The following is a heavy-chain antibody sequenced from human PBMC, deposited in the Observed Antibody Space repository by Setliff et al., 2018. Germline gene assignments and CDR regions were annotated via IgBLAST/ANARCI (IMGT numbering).Heavy chain of an antibody. J-gene: IGHJ4*02. CDR1: GYTFTSYY. V-gene: IGHV1-46*01. Sequence: ASVKVSCKASGYTFTSYYMHWVRQAPGQGLEWMGIINPSGGYTIYAQKFQGRVTMTRDTSTSTVYLELSSLRSEATAVYYCARGLIVLPGPSGDMGYFDYWGQGTLVTVSS. CDR3: ARGLIVLPGPSGDMGYFDY. CDR2: INPSGGYT. D-gene: IGHD2-8*01.